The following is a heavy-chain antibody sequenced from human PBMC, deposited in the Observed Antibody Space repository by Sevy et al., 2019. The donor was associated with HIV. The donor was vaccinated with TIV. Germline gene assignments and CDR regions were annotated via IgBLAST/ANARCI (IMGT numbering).Heavy chain of an antibody. CDR2: LNVGNGKR. CDR3: ARDVSGSSDY. Sequence: ASVKVSCKGSGYTFSNYAMHWVRQAPGQRLEWMGWLNVGNGKRKYSQNLQGRVTITRDTSANTAYMELSSLRFEDTAIYYCARDVSGSSDYWGQGTLVTVSS. D-gene: IGHD1-26*01. V-gene: IGHV1-3*01. CDR1: GYTFSNYA. J-gene: IGHJ4*02.